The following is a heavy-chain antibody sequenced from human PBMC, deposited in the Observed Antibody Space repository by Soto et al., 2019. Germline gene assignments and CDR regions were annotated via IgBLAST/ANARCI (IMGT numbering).Heavy chain of an antibody. J-gene: IGHJ5*02. CDR3: ARAVLGYCISTSCYEGWFDP. D-gene: IGHD2-2*01. CDR1: GFTFSSYA. Sequence: GSLRLSCAASGFTFSSYAMHWVGQAPGKGLEWVAVISYDGSNKYYADSVKGRFTISRDNSKNTLYLQMNSLRAEDTAVYYCARAVLGYCISTSCYEGWFDPWGQGTLVTVSS. CDR2: ISYDGSNK. V-gene: IGHV3-30-3*01.